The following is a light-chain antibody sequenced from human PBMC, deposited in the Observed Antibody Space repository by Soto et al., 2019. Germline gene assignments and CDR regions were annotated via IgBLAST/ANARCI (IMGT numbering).Light chain of an antibody. J-gene: IGKJ1*01. CDR3: QQYITSPPRT. Sequence: EIVLTQSPGTLSLSPGERATLSCRTSQSVTSTYLACYQQKPGQAPRLLIYGASSRATGIPDRFSGSGSGTDFTLTISRLEPEDFAIYYCQQYITSPPRTFGQGTKVEIK. CDR1: QSVTSTY. CDR2: GAS. V-gene: IGKV3-20*01.